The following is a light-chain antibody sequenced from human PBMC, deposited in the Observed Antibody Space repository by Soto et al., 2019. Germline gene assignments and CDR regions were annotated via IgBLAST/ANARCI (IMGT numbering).Light chain of an antibody. V-gene: IGLV2-14*01. CDR2: EVS. Sequence: QSVLTQPASVSGSPGQSITIFCTGTSSDVGGYNYVSWYQQHPGKAPKLMIFEVSNRPSGISYRFSGSKSGTTASLTISGLQAEDEADYYCSSYTRTSSYVFGGGTKLTVL. CDR3: SSYTRTSSYV. CDR1: SSDVGGYNY. J-gene: IGLJ1*01.